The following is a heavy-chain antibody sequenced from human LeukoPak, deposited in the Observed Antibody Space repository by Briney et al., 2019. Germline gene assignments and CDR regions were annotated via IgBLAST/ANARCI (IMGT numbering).Heavy chain of an antibody. CDR1: GGSISSSSDY. V-gene: IGHV4-39*07. D-gene: IGHD3-10*01. J-gene: IGHJ5*02. CDR3: ARGASRITMVRGEFCNPFDP. CDR2: IYYSGST. Sequence: RTSETLSLTCTVSGGSISSSSDYWGWIRQPPGKGLEWIGSIYYSGSTYYNPSLKSRVTISVDTSKNQFSLKLSSVTAADTAVYYCARGASRITMVRGEFCNPFDPWGQGTLVTVSS.